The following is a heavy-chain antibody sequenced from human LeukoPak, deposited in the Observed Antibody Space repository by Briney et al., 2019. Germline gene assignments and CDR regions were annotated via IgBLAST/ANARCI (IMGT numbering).Heavy chain of an antibody. CDR3: ARVTVEMATITGYYYYMDV. Sequence: GASVKVSCKXSGYTFTGYYMHWVRQAPGQGLEGMGRINPNSGGTNYAQKFQGRVTMTRDTSISTAYMELSRLRSDDTAVYYCARVTVEMATITGYYYYMDVWGKGTTVTVSS. J-gene: IGHJ6*03. V-gene: IGHV1-2*06. CDR1: GYTFTGYY. D-gene: IGHD5-24*01. CDR2: INPNSGGT.